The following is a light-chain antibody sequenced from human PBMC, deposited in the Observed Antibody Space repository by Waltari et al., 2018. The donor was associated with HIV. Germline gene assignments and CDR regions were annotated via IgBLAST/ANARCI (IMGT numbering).Light chain of an antibody. CDR1: ESIGEL. Sequence: IQMTQSPSYVSASIGDTVTLSCRANESIGELLAWCQQRPGEAPRLLVYSASRRESWVHLKFFACGAETDFTLTITGLDSEDFATYYCQQASSFPHTFGGGTKV. J-gene: IGKJ4*01. CDR3: QQASSFPHT. V-gene: IGKV1-12*01. CDR2: SAS.